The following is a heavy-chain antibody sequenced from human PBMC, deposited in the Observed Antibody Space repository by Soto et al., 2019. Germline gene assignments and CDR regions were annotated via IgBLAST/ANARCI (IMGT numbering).Heavy chain of an antibody. CDR2: IIPIFGTA. J-gene: IGHJ3*02. CDR1: GGTFSSYA. Sequence: SVKVSCKASGGTFSSYAISRVRQAPGQGLEWMGGIIPIFGTANYAQKFQGRVTITADKSTSTAYMELSSPRSEDTAVYYCARRVVTAMDRENDAFDIWGQGTMVTVSS. D-gene: IGHD2-21*02. CDR3: ARRVVTAMDRENDAFDI. V-gene: IGHV1-69*06.